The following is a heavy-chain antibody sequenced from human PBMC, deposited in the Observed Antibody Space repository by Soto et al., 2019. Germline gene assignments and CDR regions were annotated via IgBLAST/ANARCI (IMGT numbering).Heavy chain of an antibody. J-gene: IGHJ4*02. D-gene: IGHD3-9*01. V-gene: IGHV4-39*01. Sequence: QLQLQESGPGLVKPSETLSLTCTVSGGSISSSSYYWGWIRQPPGKGLEWIGSIYYSGSTYYNPSLKSRVTISVETSKNQFSLKLSSVTAADTAVYYCARRRVLRYFDWGQGTLVTVSS. CDR2: IYYSGST. CDR1: GGSISSSSYY. CDR3: ARRRVLRYFD.